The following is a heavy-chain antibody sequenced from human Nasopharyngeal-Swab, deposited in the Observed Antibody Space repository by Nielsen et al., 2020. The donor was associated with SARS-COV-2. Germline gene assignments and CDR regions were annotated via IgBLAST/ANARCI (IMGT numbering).Heavy chain of an antibody. CDR1: GASISSYY. D-gene: IGHD1-20*01. CDR2: IYYSGST. V-gene: IGHV4-59*01. J-gene: IGHJ5*02. CDR3: ARAKSNWNPNWFEP. Sequence: AGSLRLSCTVSGASISSYYWSWILQPPGKGLEWIWYIYYSGSTNYKPSPKSRVTISVDTSKNQFSLKLSSVTAADTAVYYCARAKSNWNPNWFEPWGQGTLVTVSS.